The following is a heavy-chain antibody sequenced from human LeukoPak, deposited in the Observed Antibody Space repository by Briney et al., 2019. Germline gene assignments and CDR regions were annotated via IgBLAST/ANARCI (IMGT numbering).Heavy chain of an antibody. V-gene: IGHV4-30-2*01. Sequence: SETLSLTCGVSGGSISSGGYSWSWIRQPPGKSLEWIGYIYHSGSTHYNPSLKSRVTISVDRSKNQFSLKLRSVTAADTAVYYCARAPPEWVSSDYDGSWFDPWGQGTLVTVSS. CDR3: ARAPPEWVSSDYDGSWFDP. J-gene: IGHJ5*02. CDR1: GGSISSGGYS. CDR2: IYHSGST. D-gene: IGHD3-22*01.